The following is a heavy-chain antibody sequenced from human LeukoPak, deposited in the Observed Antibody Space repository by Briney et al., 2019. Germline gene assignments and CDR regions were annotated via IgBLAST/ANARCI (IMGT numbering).Heavy chain of an antibody. CDR1: GGSISSYY. J-gene: IGHJ6*02. D-gene: IGHD4-17*01. CDR2: IYYSGST. CDR3: ARHTSYGDYGDYYYYGMDV. V-gene: IGHV4-59*08. Sequence: PSETLSLTCTVSGGSISSYYWSWIRQPPGKGLEWIGYIYYSGSTNYNPSLKSRVTISVDTSKNQFSLKLSSVTAADTAVYYCARHTSYGDYGDYYYYGMDVWGQGTTVTVSS.